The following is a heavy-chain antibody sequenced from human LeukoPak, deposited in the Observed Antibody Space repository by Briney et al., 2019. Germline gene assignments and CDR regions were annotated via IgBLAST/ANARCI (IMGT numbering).Heavy chain of an antibody. CDR2: IKQDGSEK. CDR3: ARGSGIAAAGTYYYYYMDV. CDR1: GFTFSSYW. V-gene: IGHV3-7*04. Sequence: GGSLRLSCAASGFTFSSYWMSWVRQAPGKGLEWVANIKQDGSEKYYVDSVKGRFTISRDNAKNSLYLQMNSLRAEDTAVYYCARGSGIAAAGTYYYYYMDVWGKGTTVTVS. D-gene: IGHD6-13*01. J-gene: IGHJ6*03.